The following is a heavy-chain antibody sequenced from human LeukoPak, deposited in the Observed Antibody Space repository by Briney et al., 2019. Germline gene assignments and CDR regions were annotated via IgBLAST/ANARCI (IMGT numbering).Heavy chain of an antibody. CDR3: AKVGQNYDILTYYFDY. Sequence: PGGSLRLSCAASGFPLSRSAMSWVRQAPGKGLEWVSNISGSGSGGSTYCADSVKGRFTISRDNSKNTLYLQMNSLRAEDTAVYYCAKVGQNYDILTYYFDYWGQGTLVTVSS. D-gene: IGHD3-9*01. CDR1: GFPLSRSA. V-gene: IGHV3-23*01. J-gene: IGHJ4*02. CDR2: ISGSGSGGST.